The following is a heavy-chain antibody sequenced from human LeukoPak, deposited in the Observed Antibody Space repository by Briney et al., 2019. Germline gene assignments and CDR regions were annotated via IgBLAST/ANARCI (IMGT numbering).Heavy chain of an antibody. CDR3: ATPLDYYDRSDSHQGGD. Sequence: GGSLRLSCAASGFTFSDYYMSWIRQAPGKGLEWVSYISSSGSTIYYADSVKGRFTISRDNAKNSLYLQMNSLRAEDTAVYYCATPLDYYDRSDSHQGGDWGQGTLVTVSS. J-gene: IGHJ4*02. V-gene: IGHV3-11*01. CDR2: ISSSGSTI. CDR1: GFTFSDYY. D-gene: IGHD3-22*01.